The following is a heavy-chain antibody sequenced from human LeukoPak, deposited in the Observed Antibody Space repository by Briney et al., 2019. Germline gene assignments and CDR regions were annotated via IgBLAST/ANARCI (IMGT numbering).Heavy chain of an antibody. CDR1: GFTFSSYG. D-gene: IGHD1-1*01. CDR3: ARVSSDNWNDDETAGFDY. Sequence: GGSLRLSCAASGFTFSSYGVHWVRQAPGKGLEWVALISYDGSKESYADSVKGRFTISRDNSKNTLYLQMSSLRAEDTAVYYCARVSSDNWNDDETAGFDYWGQGTLVTVSS. J-gene: IGHJ4*02. CDR2: ISYDGSKE. V-gene: IGHV3-30*03.